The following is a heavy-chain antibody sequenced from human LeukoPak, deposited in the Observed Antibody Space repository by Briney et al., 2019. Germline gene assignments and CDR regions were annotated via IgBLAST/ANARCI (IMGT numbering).Heavy chain of an antibody. CDR2: ISAYNGNT. D-gene: IGHD3-22*01. J-gene: IGHJ4*02. Sequence: ASVKVSCKASGYTFTSYAMHWVRQAPGQRLEWMGWISAYNGNTNYAQKLQGRVTMTTDTSTSTAYMELRSLRSDDTAVYYCARDPSYYYDSSGFTTPLDYWGQGTLVTVSS. V-gene: IGHV1-18*01. CDR1: GYTFTSYA. CDR3: ARDPSYYYDSSGFTTPLDY.